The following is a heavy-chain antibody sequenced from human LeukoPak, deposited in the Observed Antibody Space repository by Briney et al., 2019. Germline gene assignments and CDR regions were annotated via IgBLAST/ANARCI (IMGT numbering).Heavy chain of an antibody. CDR3: ARRDYYGSGSYYGY. Sequence: GASVNVSCKASGGIFSSYASSWVGQAPGQGGEWMGGIIPIFVTANYAQKFQGSVTITADESTSTAYMELSSLRSEDTAVYYCARRDYYGSGSYYGYWGQGTLVTVSS. V-gene: IGHV1-69*13. CDR1: GGIFSSYA. CDR2: IIPIFVTA. D-gene: IGHD3-10*01. J-gene: IGHJ4*02.